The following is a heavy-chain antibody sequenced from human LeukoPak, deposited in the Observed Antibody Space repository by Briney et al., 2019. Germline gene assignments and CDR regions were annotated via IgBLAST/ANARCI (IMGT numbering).Heavy chain of an antibody. D-gene: IGHD3-10*01. CDR3: ARDRGFMVRGSRRGYDDYYYYMDV. Sequence: SETLSLTCTVSGGSISRSRYYWGWIRQPPGKGLEWIGSIYYSGSTYYNPSLKSRVTTSVDTSKNQFSLKLSSVTAADTAVYYCARDRGFMVRGSRRGYDDYYYYMDVWGKGTTVTISS. CDR1: GGSISRSRYY. J-gene: IGHJ6*03. V-gene: IGHV4-39*07. CDR2: IYYSGST.